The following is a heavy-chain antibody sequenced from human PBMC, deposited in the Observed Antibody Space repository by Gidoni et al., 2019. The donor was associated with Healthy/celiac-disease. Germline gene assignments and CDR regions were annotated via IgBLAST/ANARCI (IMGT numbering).Heavy chain of an antibody. CDR1: GYTFTGYY. V-gene: IGHV1-2*02. CDR2: INPNSGGT. CDR3: ARDTLGDSSGWYPY. D-gene: IGHD6-19*01. Sequence: QVQLVQSGAEVKKPGASVTVSCKASGYTFTGYYMHWVRQAPGQGLEWMGWINPNSGGTNYAQKLQGRVTMTRDTSISTAYMELSRLRSDDTAVYYCARDTLGDSSGWYPYWGQGTLVTVSS. J-gene: IGHJ4*02.